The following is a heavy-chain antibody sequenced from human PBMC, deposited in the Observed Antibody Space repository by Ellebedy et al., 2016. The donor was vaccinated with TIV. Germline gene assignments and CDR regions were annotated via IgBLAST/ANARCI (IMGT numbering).Heavy chain of an antibody. CDR2: IRYDGSNK. J-gene: IGHJ6*02. CDR1: GFTFSSYG. CDR3: ANQATEYQLPQHYYYYGMDV. Sequence: GESLKISCAASGFTFSSYGMHWVRQAPGKGLEWVAFIRYDGSNKYYADSVKGRFTISRDNSKNTLYLQMNSLRAEDTAVYYCANQATEYQLPQHYYYYGMDVWGQGTTVTVSS. V-gene: IGHV3-30*02. D-gene: IGHD2-2*01.